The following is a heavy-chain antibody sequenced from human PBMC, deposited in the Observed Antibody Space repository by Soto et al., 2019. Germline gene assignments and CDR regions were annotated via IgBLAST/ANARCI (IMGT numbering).Heavy chain of an antibody. V-gene: IGHV4-34*01. D-gene: IGHD4-17*01. Sequence: TVSLTCPCYGGSFSGYYLSWIRQPPGKGLEWIGEINHSGSTNYNPSLKSRVTISVDTSKNQFSLKLSSVTAADTAVYYCARSNYGDYLSYWGQGTMVTVSS. CDR2: INHSGST. CDR1: GGSFSGYY. J-gene: IGHJ4*02. CDR3: ARSNYGDYLSY.